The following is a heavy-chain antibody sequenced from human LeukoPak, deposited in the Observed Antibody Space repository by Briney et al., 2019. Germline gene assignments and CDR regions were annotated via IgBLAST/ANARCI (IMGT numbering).Heavy chain of an antibody. V-gene: IGHV3-30*04. CDR2: ISYDGSNK. CDR1: GFTFSSYA. J-gene: IGHJ6*02. D-gene: IGHD6-13*01. CDR3: ARDRVSSSWFYGMDV. Sequence: GRSLRLSCAASGFTFSSYAMHWVRQAPGKGLEWVAVISYDGSNKYYADSVKGRFTISRDNSKNTLYLQMNSLRAEDTAVYYCARDRVSSSWFYGMDVWGQGTTVTVSS.